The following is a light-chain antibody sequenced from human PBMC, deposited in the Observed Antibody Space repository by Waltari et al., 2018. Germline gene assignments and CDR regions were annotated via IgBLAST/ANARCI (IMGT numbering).Light chain of an antibody. Sequence: EIVLTQSPGTASLSPGERVTLSCRASQRVGSSSLAWYQQKPGQAPRLLIYRASRRATGIPDRFSGSGSGTDFSLTISRLEPEDFAVYYCQQHGTLPATFGQGTKVEIK. J-gene: IGKJ1*01. CDR1: QRVGSSS. CDR3: QQHGTLPAT. CDR2: RAS. V-gene: IGKV3-20*01.